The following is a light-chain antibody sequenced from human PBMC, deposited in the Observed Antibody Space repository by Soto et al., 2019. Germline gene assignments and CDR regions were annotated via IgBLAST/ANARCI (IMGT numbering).Light chain of an antibody. CDR3: RSYTISNTRQIV. CDR1: SSDVGGYNY. J-gene: IGLJ1*01. CDR2: DVS. V-gene: IGLV2-14*01. Sequence: QSVLTQPASVSGSPGQSITISCTGTSSDVGGYNYVSWYQQHPGKAPKFMIYDVSNRPSGVSNCFSGSKSGNTASLTISGLQAEDEADYYCRSYTISNTRQIVFGTGTKVTVL.